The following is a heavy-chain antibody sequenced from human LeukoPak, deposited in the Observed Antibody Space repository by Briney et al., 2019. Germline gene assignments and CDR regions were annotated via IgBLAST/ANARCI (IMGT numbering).Heavy chain of an antibody. Sequence: VASVKVSCKASGGTFSSYAISWVRQAPGQGLEWMGGIIPIFGTANYAQKFQGRVTITADESTSTAYMELSSLRSADTAVYYCARGTYYYDSSGYPEMWGQGTLVTVSS. CDR3: ARGTYYYDSSGYPEM. J-gene: IGHJ4*02. CDR2: IIPIFGTA. CDR1: GGTFSSYA. V-gene: IGHV1-69*01. D-gene: IGHD3-22*01.